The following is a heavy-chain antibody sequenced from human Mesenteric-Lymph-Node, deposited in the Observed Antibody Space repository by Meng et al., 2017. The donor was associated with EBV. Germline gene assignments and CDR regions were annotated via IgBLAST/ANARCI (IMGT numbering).Heavy chain of an antibody. CDR1: GGSISSYNW. CDR2: IFHSGTT. J-gene: IGHJ5*02. D-gene: IGHD3-10*01. CDR3: AKVDGSGRSNWFDP. Sequence: QVQLQEPGPGLVKPSGTLSLTCAVSGGSISSYNWWSWVRQTPGKGLEWIGEIFHSGTTNNNPSLRSRLTLSVDKSKNQFSLRLSSVTAADTAVYYCAKVDGSGRSNWFDPWGQGTLVTVSS. V-gene: IGHV4-4*02.